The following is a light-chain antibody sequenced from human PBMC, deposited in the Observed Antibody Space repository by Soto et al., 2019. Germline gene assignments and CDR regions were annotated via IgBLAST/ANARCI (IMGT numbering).Light chain of an antibody. CDR3: QQNKNLPNT. CDR1: QIISSF. V-gene: IGKV1-5*01. J-gene: IGKJ5*01. CDR2: DAS. Sequence: STATLSSSPGDRVTXTCRASQIISSFLAWYQQKPGKAPKLLIYDASTLQIGVPSRFSDSGSGTEFTLTISSLQPEDFATYCCQQNKNLPNTFGQGT.